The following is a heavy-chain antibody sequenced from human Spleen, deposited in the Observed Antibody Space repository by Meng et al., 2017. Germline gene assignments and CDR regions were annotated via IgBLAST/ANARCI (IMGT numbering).Heavy chain of an antibody. D-gene: IGHD5-18*01. V-gene: IGHV3-33*01. J-gene: IGHJ4*02. CDR1: GFTFSSLG. CDR2: IWSDGDTK. Sequence: QVHLVESGGGVVQPGRYLRLSCAASGFTFSSLGMHWVRQAPGKGLEWVAVIWSDGDTKYYADSVKDRFTISRDNSKNTLHLQMNSLTAEDTAVYYCTGNSHIYGFDYWGPGTLVTVSS. CDR3: TGNSHIYGFDY.